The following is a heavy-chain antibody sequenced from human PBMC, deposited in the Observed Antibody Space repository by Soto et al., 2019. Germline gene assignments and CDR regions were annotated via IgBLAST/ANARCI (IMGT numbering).Heavy chain of an antibody. V-gene: IGHV1-69*01. CDR2: IIPIFGTA. Sequence: QVQLVQSGAEVKKPGSSVKVSCKASGDTFSSYAIIWVRQAPGQGLEWMGGIIPIFGTANYAQKFQGRVTITADESTSTAYMELSSLRSEDTAVYYCARAIVVVTAPYHINWFDPWGQGTLVTVSS. CDR3: ARAIVVVTAPYHINWFDP. CDR1: GDTFSSYA. J-gene: IGHJ5*02. D-gene: IGHD2-21*02.